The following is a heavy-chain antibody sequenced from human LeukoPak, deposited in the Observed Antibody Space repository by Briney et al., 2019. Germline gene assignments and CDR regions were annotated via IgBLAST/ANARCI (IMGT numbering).Heavy chain of an antibody. D-gene: IGHD1-26*01. V-gene: IGHV1-18*01. CDR2: ISAYNGNT. J-gene: IGHJ4*02. Sequence: ASVKVSCKASGYTFTSYGISWVRQAPGQGLEWMGWISAYNGNTNYAQKLQGRVTMTTDTSTSTAYMELRSLGSDDTAVYYCARVSALVGATVYWGQGTLVTVSS. CDR3: ARVSALVGATVY. CDR1: GYTFTSYG.